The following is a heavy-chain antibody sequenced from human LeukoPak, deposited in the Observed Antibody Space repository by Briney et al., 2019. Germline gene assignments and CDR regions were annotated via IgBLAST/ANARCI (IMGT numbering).Heavy chain of an antibody. J-gene: IGHJ4*02. Sequence: SETLSLTCTVSGGSISSSSYYWGWIRQPPGKGLEWIGSIYYSGSTYYNPSLKSRVTISVDTSKNQFSLKLSSVTAADTAVYHCASRNNYDFWSGYYGPGGFDYWGQGTLVTVSS. CDR2: IYYSGST. V-gene: IGHV4-39*01. CDR3: ASRNNYDFWSGYYGPGGFDY. CDR1: GGSISSSSYY. D-gene: IGHD3-3*01.